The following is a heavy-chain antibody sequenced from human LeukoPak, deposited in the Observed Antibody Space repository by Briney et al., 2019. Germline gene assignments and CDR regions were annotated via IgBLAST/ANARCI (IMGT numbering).Heavy chain of an antibody. CDR1: GYTFTGYY. Sequence: GASVKVSCKASGYTFTGYYMHWVRQAPGQGLEWMGWINPNSGGTNYAQKFQGRVTMTRDTSISTAYMELSRLRSDDTAVYYCARGPNIFSPYCSGGSCYEYYYYGMDVWGQGTTVTVSS. V-gene: IGHV1-2*02. D-gene: IGHD2-15*01. CDR3: ARGPNIFSPYCSGGSCYEYYYYGMDV. J-gene: IGHJ6*02. CDR2: INPNSGGT.